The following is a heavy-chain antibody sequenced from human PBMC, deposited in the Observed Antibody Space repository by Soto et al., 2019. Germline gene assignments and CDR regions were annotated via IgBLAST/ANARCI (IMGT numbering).Heavy chain of an antibody. D-gene: IGHD6-6*01. V-gene: IGHV3-30*18. J-gene: IGHJ6*02. CDR2: VSYDGRNK. Sequence: PGGSLRLSCAASGFTFSSYGMHWVRQAPVKGLEWVAVVSYDGRNKYYGDSVKGRFTISRDNAKNSLYLQMNSLRAEDTALYYCAKDIRRRGSSPYYYYYGMDVWGQGTTVTVSS. CDR1: GFTFSSYG. CDR3: AKDIRRRGSSPYYYYYGMDV.